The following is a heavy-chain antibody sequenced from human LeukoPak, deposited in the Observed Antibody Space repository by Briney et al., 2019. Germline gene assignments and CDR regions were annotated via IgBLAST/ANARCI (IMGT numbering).Heavy chain of an antibody. J-gene: IGHJ4*02. CDR1: GYTFTGYY. CDR3: AATYRYYDSSGYVIDY. Sequence: SVKVSCKASGYTFTGYYMHWVRQAPGQGLEWMGRIIPILGIANYAQKFQGRVTITADKSTSTAYMELSSLRSEDTAVYYCAATYRYYDSSGYVIDYWGQGTLVTVSS. CDR2: IIPILGIA. D-gene: IGHD3-22*01. V-gene: IGHV1-69*02.